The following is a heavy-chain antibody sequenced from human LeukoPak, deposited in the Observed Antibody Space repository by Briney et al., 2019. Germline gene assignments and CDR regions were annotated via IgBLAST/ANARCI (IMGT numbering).Heavy chain of an antibody. V-gene: IGHV3-23*01. CDR2: ISGSGRST. CDR3: AREYDSSGYYVN. J-gene: IGHJ4*02. D-gene: IGHD3-22*01. Sequence: GGSLRLSCAASGFTFSSYAMSWVRQAPGKGLEWVSVISGSGRSTYYAGSVKGRFTISRDNARNSLYLQMNSLRAEDTAIYYCAREYDSSGYYVNWGQGTLVTVSS. CDR1: GFTFSSYA.